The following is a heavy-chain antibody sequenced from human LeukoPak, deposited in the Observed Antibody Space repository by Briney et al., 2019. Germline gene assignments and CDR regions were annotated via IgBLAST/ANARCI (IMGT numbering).Heavy chain of an antibody. V-gene: IGHV4-4*07. CDR2: MYTSGTT. J-gene: IGHJ6*02. CDR3: ARDQGSYYGVDV. Sequence: PSEPLSLTCTVSGGSVSTYYWSWIRQPAGEGLEWIGRMYTSGTTKYNPSLKSRVTMSVDTSNNQFSLKVSSVTAADTAVYYCARDQGSYYGVDVWGQGTTVTVSS. CDR1: GGSVSTYY.